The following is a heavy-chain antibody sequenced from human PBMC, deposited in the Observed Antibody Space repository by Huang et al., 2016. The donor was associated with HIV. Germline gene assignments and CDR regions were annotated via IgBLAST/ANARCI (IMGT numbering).Heavy chain of an antibody. Sequence: QVQLVESGGGVVQPGRSLRLSCAASGFTFSNYAMHWVRQDPGNGLEWVAVISYDGSNKYYTDSGKGRFTISRDKSKNALYLQMNSLRAEDTAVYYCARRAVAGIYYYYYMDVWGKGTTVTVSS. CDR2: ISYDGSNK. V-gene: IGHV3-30-3*01. CDR1: GFTFSNYA. J-gene: IGHJ6*03. CDR3: ARRAVAGIYYYYYMDV. D-gene: IGHD6-19*01.